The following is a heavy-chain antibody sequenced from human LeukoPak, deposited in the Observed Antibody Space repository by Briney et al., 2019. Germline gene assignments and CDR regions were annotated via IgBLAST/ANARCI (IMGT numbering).Heavy chain of an antibody. Sequence: GGSLRLSCAASGFTFSNYWMSWLRQAPRKGLEWVAHIKGDGSEVYYVDSVKGRFTISRDNAKNSLHLQMNSLRAEDTAVYYCARWAQSDSSGDNPWGQGTLVTVSS. CDR2: IKGDGSEV. CDR3: ARWAQSDSSGDNP. V-gene: IGHV3-7*01. D-gene: IGHD3-22*01. CDR1: GFTFSNYW. J-gene: IGHJ5*02.